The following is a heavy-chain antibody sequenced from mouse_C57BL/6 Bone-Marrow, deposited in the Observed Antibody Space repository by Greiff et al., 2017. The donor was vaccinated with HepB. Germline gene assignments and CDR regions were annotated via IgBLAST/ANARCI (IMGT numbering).Heavy chain of an antibody. D-gene: IGHD1-1*01. CDR2: IDPENGDT. V-gene: IGHV14-4*01. CDR3: TTFITTVVDAMDY. CDR1: GFNIKDDY. J-gene: IGHJ4*01. Sequence: EVQLQQSGAELVRPGASVKLSCTASGFNIKDDYMHWVKQRPEQGLEWIGWIDPENGDTEYASKFQGKATITADTSSNTAYLQLSSLTSEDTAVYYCTTFITTVVDAMDYWGQGTSVTVSS.